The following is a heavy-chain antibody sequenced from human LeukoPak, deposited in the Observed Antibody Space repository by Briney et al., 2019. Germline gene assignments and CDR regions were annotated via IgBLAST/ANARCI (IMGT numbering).Heavy chain of an antibody. CDR1: GGSISSGGYY. Sequence: SETLSLTCTVSGGSISSGGYYWSWIRQHPGKGLEWIVYIYYSGSTYYNPSLKSRVTISVDTSKNQFSLKLSSVTAADTGVCYCARGYSSGGSCSTGDYWGQGTLVTVSS. J-gene: IGHJ4*02. CDR2: IYYSGST. D-gene: IGHD2-15*01. V-gene: IGHV4-31*03. CDR3: ARGYSSGGSCSTGDY.